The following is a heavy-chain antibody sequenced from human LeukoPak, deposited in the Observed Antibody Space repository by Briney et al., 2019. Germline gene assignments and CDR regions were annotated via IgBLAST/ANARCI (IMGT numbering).Heavy chain of an antibody. CDR1: GYTFTSYA. D-gene: IGHD2-2*01. CDR3: ARGHGTSFIDY. J-gene: IGHJ4*02. V-gene: IGHV1-3*01. CDR2: INAGNGNT. Sequence: ASVKVSCKASGYTFTSYAMHWVRQAPGQRLEWMGWINAGNGNTKYSQKFQGTVTITRDTSASTAYMELSSLRSEDTAVYYCARGHGTSFIDYWSQGTLVTVSS.